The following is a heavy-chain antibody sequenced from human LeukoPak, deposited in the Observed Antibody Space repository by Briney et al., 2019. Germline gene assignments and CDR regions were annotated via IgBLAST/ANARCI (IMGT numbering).Heavy chain of an antibody. V-gene: IGHV3-21*01. CDR1: GFIFSRYT. D-gene: IGHD3-3*02. CDR2: IWSDSADI. CDR3: ARDFFHSDISRPFDY. J-gene: IGHJ4*02. Sequence: GGSPRLSCAASGFIFSRYTINWVRQAPGKGLEWVSSIWSDSADIHYADSVKGRFTISRDNAKNSLYLQMNSLRAEDSAVYYCARDFFHSDISRPFDYWGQGTLVTVSS.